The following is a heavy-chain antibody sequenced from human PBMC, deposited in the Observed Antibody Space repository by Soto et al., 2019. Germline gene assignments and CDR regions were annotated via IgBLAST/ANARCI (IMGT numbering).Heavy chain of an antibody. CDR2: ISYDGSNK. CDR1: GFTFSSYG. V-gene: IGHV3-30*03. J-gene: IGHJ4*02. CDR3: AGGPGRRYFDY. D-gene: IGHD2-15*01. Sequence: QVQLVESGGGVVQPGRSLRLSCAASGFTFSSYGMHWVRQAPGKGLEWVAVISYDGSNKYYADSVKGRFTISRDNSKNTLYLQMNSLRAEDTAVYYCAGGPGRRYFDYWGQGPLVTVSS.